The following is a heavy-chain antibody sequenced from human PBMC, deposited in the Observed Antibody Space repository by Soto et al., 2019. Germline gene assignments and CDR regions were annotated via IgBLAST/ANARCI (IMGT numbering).Heavy chain of an antibody. D-gene: IGHD4-17*01. Sequence: QVQLVQSGAEVKKPGASVKVSCKASGYVFPSYDITWVRQAPGHGLEWMGWVNPGRGYKGYEQNFQGRVTLTRNMSIRTVYMELRRLRCEATAVYYCVRAGATHYYMDVWGKGTTVTVS. CDR3: VRAGATHYYMDV. CDR2: VNPGRGYK. J-gene: IGHJ6*03. V-gene: IGHV1-8*01. CDR1: GYVFPSYD.